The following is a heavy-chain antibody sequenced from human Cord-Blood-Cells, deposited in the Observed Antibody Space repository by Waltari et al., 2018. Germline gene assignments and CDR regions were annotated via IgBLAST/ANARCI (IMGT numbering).Heavy chain of an antibody. D-gene: IGHD7-27*01. J-gene: IGHJ2*01. CDR1: GGSISSSSYY. CDR2: IYYSGST. Sequence: QLQLQESGPGLVKPSETLSLTCTVSGGSISSSSYYWGWIRQPPGKGLEWIGSIYYSGSTYYNPSLKSRVTISVDTSKNQFSLKLSSVTAADTAVYYCARALTAWYFDHWGRGTLVTVSS. CDR3: ARALTAWYFDH. V-gene: IGHV4-39*01.